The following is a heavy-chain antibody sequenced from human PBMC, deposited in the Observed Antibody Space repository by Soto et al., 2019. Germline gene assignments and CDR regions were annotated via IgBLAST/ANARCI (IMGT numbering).Heavy chain of an antibody. V-gene: IGHV4-4*07. J-gene: IGHJ3*02. CDR1: GVSISSYY. D-gene: IGHD1-26*01. CDR2: IYISGNI. Sequence: QVQVQESGPGLVKPSETLSLTCTVSGVSISSYYWSWIRQPAGKGLEWIGRIYISGNINSNPSLKSRVTMSVDTSKNQFSLKLSSVTAADTAVYYCASEHSGGDAFDIWGQGTMVTVSS. CDR3: ASEHSGGDAFDI.